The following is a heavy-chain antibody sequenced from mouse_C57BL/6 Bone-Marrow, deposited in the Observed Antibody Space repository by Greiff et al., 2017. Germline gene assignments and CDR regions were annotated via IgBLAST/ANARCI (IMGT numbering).Heavy chain of an antibody. V-gene: IGHV14-4*01. J-gene: IGHJ2*01. CDR1: GFNIKDDY. D-gene: IGHD2-3*01. Sequence: EVQLQQSGAELVRPGASVKLSCTASGFNIKDDYMHWVKQRPEQGLEWIGWIDPENGDTEYASKFQGKATITADTSSNTAYLQLSSLTSEDPAVYYCTPYELDGYWGQGTTLTVSS. CDR2: IDPENGDT. CDR3: TPYELDGY.